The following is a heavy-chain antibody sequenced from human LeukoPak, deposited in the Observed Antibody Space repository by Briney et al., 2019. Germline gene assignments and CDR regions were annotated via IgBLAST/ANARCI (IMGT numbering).Heavy chain of an antibody. CDR2: IYYTGST. CDR1: GASISSESYY. Sequence: SQTLSLTCTVSGASISSESYYWSWIRQPAGEGLEWLGHIYYTGSTNYNPSLKSRVTISADTSKNHFSLKLSSVTAADTAVYYCGRVQSGWYGMDVWGQGTTVTVSS. D-gene: IGHD6-19*01. V-gene: IGHV4-61*09. J-gene: IGHJ6*02. CDR3: GRVQSGWYGMDV.